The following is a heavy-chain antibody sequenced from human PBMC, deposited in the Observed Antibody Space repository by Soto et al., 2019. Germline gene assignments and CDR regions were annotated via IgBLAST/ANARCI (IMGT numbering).Heavy chain of an antibody. CDR1: GGTISCYY. Sequence: SETLSLTSSVSGGTISCYYWTWIRQPAGKGLEWIGRIYSSGNTKYNPSLQSRVTMSLDTSNNQFSLRLTSVTAADTAVYYCARGQRFSDWFDPWGQGTLVTVSS. J-gene: IGHJ5*02. V-gene: IGHV4-4*07. D-gene: IGHD3-3*01. CDR2: IYSSGNT. CDR3: ARGQRFSDWFDP.